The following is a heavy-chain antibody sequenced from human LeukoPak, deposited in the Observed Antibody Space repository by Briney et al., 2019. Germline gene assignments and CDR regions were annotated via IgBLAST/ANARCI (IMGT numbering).Heavy chain of an antibody. D-gene: IGHD6-13*01. CDR2: IIPIFGTA. CDR1: GGTFSSYA. Sequence: ASVKVSCKASGGTFSSYAISWVRQAPGQGLEWMGGIIPIFGTANYAQKFQGRVTITADESTSTAYMELSSLRSEDTAVYYCARDLTIVAAGTYGYWGQGTLVTVSS. J-gene: IGHJ4*02. V-gene: IGHV1-69*13. CDR3: ARDLTIVAAGTYGY.